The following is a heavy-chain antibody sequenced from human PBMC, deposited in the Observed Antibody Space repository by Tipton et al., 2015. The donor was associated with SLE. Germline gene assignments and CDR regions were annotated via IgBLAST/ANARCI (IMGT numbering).Heavy chain of an antibody. D-gene: IGHD6-6*01. Sequence: LRLSCAASGFTFSSYAMSWVRQAPGKGLEWIGEINHSGSTNYNPSLKSRVTISVDTSKNQFSLKLTSVTAADTAVYYCARQYSSSSDYFDYWGQGTLVTVSS. J-gene: IGHJ4*02. CDR1: GFTFSSYA. CDR3: ARQYSSSSDYFDY. V-gene: IGHV4-34*01. CDR2: INHSGST.